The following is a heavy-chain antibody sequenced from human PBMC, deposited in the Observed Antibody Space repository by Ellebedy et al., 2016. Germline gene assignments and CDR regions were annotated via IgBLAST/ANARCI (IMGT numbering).Heavy chain of an antibody. CDR3: AADRKVAATNWYWYYGMDV. D-gene: IGHD2-15*01. CDR2: IVVGSGNT. Sequence: ASVKVSCKASGFTFTSSAVQWVRQARGQRLEWIGWIVVGSGNTNYAQKFQERVTITRDMSTSTAYMELSSLRSEDTAVYYCAADRKVAATNWYWYYGMDVWGQGTTVTVSS. CDR1: GFTFTSSA. J-gene: IGHJ6*02. V-gene: IGHV1-58*01.